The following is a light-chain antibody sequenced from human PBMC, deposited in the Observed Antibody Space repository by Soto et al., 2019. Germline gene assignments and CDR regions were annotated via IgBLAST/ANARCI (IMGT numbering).Light chain of an antibody. CDR2: AAS. J-gene: IGKJ1*01. CDR3: QQSYSLWT. Sequence: DIQMTQSPSSLSASVGDRVTITCRASQSISNYLNWYQQKPGKAPNLLIYAASSLQSGVPSRFSGRGSGTDFTLTISSLQPEDFATYYCQQSYSLWTFGQGTKVDIK. V-gene: IGKV1-39*01. CDR1: QSISNY.